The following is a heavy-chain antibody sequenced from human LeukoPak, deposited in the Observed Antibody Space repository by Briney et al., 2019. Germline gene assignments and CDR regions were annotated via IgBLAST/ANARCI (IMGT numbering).Heavy chain of an antibody. CDR1: GYTFTGYY. CDR3: SRIYSSGYKFFDY. Sequence: ASVKVSWKDSGYTFTGYYIHWVGQAPGQGLEWMGWINPNSGGTNYATKFQGRGTITRDKSISTTYMGLRRLGSDDTAVVYCSRIYSSGYKFFDYWGQGPLVSVSS. V-gene: IGHV1-2*02. CDR2: INPNSGGT. J-gene: IGHJ4*02. D-gene: IGHD3-22*01.